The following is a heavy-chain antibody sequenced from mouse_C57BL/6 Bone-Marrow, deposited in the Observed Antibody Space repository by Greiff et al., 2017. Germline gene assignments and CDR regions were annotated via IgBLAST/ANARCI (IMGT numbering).Heavy chain of an antibody. V-gene: IGHV2-9-1*01. CDR2: IWTGGGT. D-gene: IGHD2-4*01. Sequence: VKLMESGPGLVAPSQSLSITCTVSGFSLTSYAISWVRQPPGNGLEWLGVIWTGGGTNYNSALKSRLSISKDNSRSHVFLKMSSLQTDDTARYYCARDDYDAVAYWGQGTLVTVSA. CDR3: ARDDYDAVAY. J-gene: IGHJ3*01. CDR1: GFSLTSYA.